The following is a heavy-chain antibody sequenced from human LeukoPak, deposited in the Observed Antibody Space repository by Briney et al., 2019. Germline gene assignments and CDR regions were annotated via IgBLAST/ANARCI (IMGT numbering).Heavy chain of an antibody. CDR1: GYSFSSYW. D-gene: IGHD6-19*01. Sequence: GESLKISCKGSGYSFSSYWIGWVRQMPGTGLELMGIIYPGDSDSRYSPSFQGQVTISADKSISTAYLQWSSLKASDTAMYYCARIPLYNSGWFHFDFWGQGTLVTVSS. V-gene: IGHV5-51*01. CDR3: ARIPLYNSGWFHFDF. CDR2: IYPGDSDS. J-gene: IGHJ4*02.